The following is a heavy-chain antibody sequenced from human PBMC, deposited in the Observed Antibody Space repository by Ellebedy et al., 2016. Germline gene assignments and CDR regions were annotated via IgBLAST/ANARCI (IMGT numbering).Heavy chain of an antibody. CDR3: ARRADYNILTSYDWMDP. V-gene: IGHV5-51*01. Sequence: GESLKISXKTSGFILTSYWIGWVRQRPGKGLEWMGIIYPGDSQTKYSPSFQGQVTISADKSTSTVYLQWSSLKASDTAMYFCARRADYNILTSYDWMDPWGQGTLVTVSS. CDR2: IYPGDSQT. J-gene: IGHJ5*02. CDR1: GFILTSYW. D-gene: IGHD3-9*01.